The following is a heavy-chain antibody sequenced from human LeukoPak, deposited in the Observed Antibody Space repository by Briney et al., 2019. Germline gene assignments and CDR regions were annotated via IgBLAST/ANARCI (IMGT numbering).Heavy chain of an antibody. CDR1: GITFSHYT. D-gene: IGHD3-10*01. Sequence: GGSLRLSCAGSGITFSHYTMNWVRQAPGKGLEWVSSISSASTYIYHADSVKGRFTISRDNAKNSLYLQMNSLIAEDTAVYYCATSYGDDAFDIWGQGTMVTVSS. CDR3: ATSYGDDAFDI. V-gene: IGHV3-21*01. CDR2: ISSASTYI. J-gene: IGHJ3*02.